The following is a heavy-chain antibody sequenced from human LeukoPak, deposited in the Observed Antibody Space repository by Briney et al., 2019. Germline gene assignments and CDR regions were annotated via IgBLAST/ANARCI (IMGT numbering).Heavy chain of an antibody. CDR1: GYTFTSYY. CDR2: IHPSGGST. D-gene: IGHD6-13*01. CDR3: AGGWVGIAAAGTDY. J-gene: IGHJ4*02. Sequence: GASVKVSCKSSGYTFTSYYMHWVRQAPGQGLEWVGIIHPSGGSTSYAQKFQGRVTMTRDTSTSTVYMELSSLRSEDTAVYYCAGGWVGIAAAGTDYWGQGTLVTVSS. V-gene: IGHV1-46*01.